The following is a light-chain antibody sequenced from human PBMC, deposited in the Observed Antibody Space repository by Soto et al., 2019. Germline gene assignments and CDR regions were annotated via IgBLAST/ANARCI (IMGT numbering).Light chain of an antibody. J-gene: IGKJ2*01. CDR2: GAS. CDR1: QSFSSSY. Sequence: VLTQSPGTLSLSPGERATLSCRTSQSFSSSYLAWYQQKPGKAPSLLIYGASTRATGIPDRCSGSGSGTDFTLTISRLEPEDFAVYYCQQYGGSPYTFGQGTKLEIK. V-gene: IGKV3-20*01. CDR3: QQYGGSPYT.